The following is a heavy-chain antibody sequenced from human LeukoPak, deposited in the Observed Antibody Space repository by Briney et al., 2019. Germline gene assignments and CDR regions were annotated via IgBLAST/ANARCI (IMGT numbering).Heavy chain of an antibody. J-gene: IGHJ4*02. D-gene: IGHD2-15*01. CDR2: IYYSGST. Sequence: SETLSLTCTVSGGSLNSYYWNWIRQPPGKGLEWIGFIYYSGSTNYNPSLRSRVTISVDTSKNQFSLKLTSVTAADTAVFYCARVRCSGGSCYSDYWGQGTLVTVSS. CDR1: GGSLNSYY. CDR3: ARVRCSGGSCYSDY. V-gene: IGHV4-59*01.